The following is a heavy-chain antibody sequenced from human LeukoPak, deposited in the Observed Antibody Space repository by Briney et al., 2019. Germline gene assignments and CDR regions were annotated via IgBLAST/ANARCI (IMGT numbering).Heavy chain of an antibody. J-gene: IGHJ4*02. D-gene: IGHD1-20*01. V-gene: IGHV1-8*01. CDR2: MNPNNGNT. Sequence: ASVKVSCKASGYTFTAYDINWVRQATGQGPEWMGRMNPNNGNTGYAQKFQGRVTMTRNTSISTAYMELSSLRSEDTAVYYCATGPHNWHFDYWGQGTLVTVSS. CDR1: GYTFTAYD. CDR3: ATGPHNWHFDY.